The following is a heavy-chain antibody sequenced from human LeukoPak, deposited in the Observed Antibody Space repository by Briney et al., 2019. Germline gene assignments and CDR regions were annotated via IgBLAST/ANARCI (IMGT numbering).Heavy chain of an antibody. D-gene: IGHD1-26*01. J-gene: IGHJ3*02. CDR2: LTSSGGGT. CDR3: ARASLYSGTAWGVFDI. V-gene: IGHV3-23*01. CDR1: GFTFSSYA. Sequence: GGSLRLSCAASGFTFSSYAMSWVRQAPGKGLEWVSSLTSSGGGTYYADSVKGRFTISRDNSKNTLYLQMNSLRADDTAVYYCARASLYSGTAWGVFDIWGQGTMVTVSS.